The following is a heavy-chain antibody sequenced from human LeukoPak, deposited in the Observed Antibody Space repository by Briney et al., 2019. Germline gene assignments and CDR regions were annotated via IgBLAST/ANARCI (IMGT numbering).Heavy chain of an antibody. D-gene: IGHD3-16*01. CDR3: AREGGLGSFDP. CDR2: IYSGGST. J-gene: IGHJ5*02. V-gene: IGHV3-53*01. Sequence: GGSLRLSCAASGFTVRSNYMSWVRQAPGKGLEWVSVIYSGGSTYYADSVKGRFTISRDNSKNTLYLQVNSLRAEDTAVYYCAREGGLGSFDPWGQETLVTVFS. CDR1: GFTVRSNY.